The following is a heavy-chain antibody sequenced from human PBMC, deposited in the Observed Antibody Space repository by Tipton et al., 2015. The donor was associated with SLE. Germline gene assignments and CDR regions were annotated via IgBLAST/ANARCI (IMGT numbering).Heavy chain of an antibody. Sequence: TLSLTCAVYGGSFSGYYWTWIRQPPGKGLEWIGEINHSGTTNYNPSLKSRVTISVDTSKNQFSLKLSSVTAADTAVYYCARDYGGQSQTAYDIWGQGTMVTVSS. V-gene: IGHV4-34*01. J-gene: IGHJ3*02. CDR1: GGSFSGYY. CDR3: ARDYGGQSQTAYDI. CDR2: INHSGTT. D-gene: IGHD4-23*01.